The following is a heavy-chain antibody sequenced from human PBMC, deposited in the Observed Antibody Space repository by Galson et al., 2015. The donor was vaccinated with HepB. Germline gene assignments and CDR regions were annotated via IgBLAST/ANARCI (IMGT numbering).Heavy chain of an antibody. CDR1: GFTFSGYW. Sequence: SLRLSCAASGFTFSGYWMHWVRQVPGKGLVWLSRINADGSRKSYGDSVKGRFTIFRDNAKSTPYLQMNSLTVEDTAVYYCVKGYCSSAICSNEGGFDRPWGQGILVTVS. J-gene: IGHJ5*02. V-gene: IGHV3-74*01. D-gene: IGHD2-2*01. CDR2: INADGSRK. CDR3: VKGYCSSAICSNEGGFDRP.